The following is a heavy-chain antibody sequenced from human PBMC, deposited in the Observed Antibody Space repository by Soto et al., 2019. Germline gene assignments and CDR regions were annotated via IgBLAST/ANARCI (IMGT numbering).Heavy chain of an antibody. D-gene: IGHD6-6*01. J-gene: IGHJ5*02. Sequence: DVQLVESGGGLVQPGGSLRLSCAASGFTVSSNYMSWVRQAPGKGLEWVSVIYSGGSIYYADSVKGRFTISRDNSKNTLYLQMNSLRAEDTAVYYCAEAKIETSSGFDPGGQGTLVTVSS. CDR1: GFTVSSNY. CDR2: IYSGGSI. V-gene: IGHV3-66*01. CDR3: AEAKIETSSGFDP.